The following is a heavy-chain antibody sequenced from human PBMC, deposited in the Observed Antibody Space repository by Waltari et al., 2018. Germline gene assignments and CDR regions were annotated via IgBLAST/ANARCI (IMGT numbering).Heavy chain of an antibody. CDR1: SGAISSRGYY. Sequence: QLQLQESGPGLVTPSETLSLTCTVPSGAISSRGYYWGWIRQPPGKGLEWMGSIYYSGNTYYNPSLKNRVTISVDTSKNQFSLKVTSVTAADTAVYYCAKVWKNYRTDYWGQGTLVTVSS. CDR2: IYYSGNT. D-gene: IGHD1-7*01. V-gene: IGHV4-39*07. CDR3: AKVWKNYRTDY. J-gene: IGHJ4*02.